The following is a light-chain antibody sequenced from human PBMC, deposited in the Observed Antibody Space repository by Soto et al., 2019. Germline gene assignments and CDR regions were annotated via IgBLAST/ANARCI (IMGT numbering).Light chain of an antibody. Sequence: EIVLTQSPGTLSLSPGERATLSCRASQYLSSNYLAWYQQKPGQAPRLLIYGASSRATGIPDRFSGNGSGTDFTLTVSRLEPEDFAVYYCQQYGSSPPITFGQGTRLEIK. CDR3: QQYGSSPPIT. J-gene: IGKJ5*01. CDR1: QYLSSNY. CDR2: GAS. V-gene: IGKV3-20*01.